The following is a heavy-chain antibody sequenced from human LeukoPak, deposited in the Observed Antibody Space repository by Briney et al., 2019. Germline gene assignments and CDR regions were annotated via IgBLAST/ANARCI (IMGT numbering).Heavy chain of an antibody. V-gene: IGHV4-4*07. J-gene: IGHJ3*01. CDR1: GGSISSYY. D-gene: IGHD6-13*01. Sequence: SETLSLTCTVSGGSISSYYWSWIRQPAGKGLEWIGRIYTSGSTNYNPSLKSRVTMSVDTSKNQFSLKLRSVTAADTAVYYCARISSSNWYNERGAFDVWGQGTMVTVSS. CDR2: IYTSGST. CDR3: ARISSSNWYNERGAFDV.